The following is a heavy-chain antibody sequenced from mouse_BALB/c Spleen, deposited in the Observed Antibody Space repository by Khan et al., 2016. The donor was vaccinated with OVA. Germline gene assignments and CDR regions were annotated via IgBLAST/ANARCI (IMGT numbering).Heavy chain of an antibody. D-gene: IGHD2-4*01. J-gene: IGHJ3*01. Sequence: QVQLKGSGPGLVQPSQSLSITCTVSGFSLTTYGVHWVRQSPGKGLEWLGVIWSGGSTDYNAAFISRLSISKDNSKSQVFFKMNSLQANDTAIYYCARNYDYDEGLAYWGQGTLVTVSA. CDR3: ARNYDYDEGLAY. CDR1: GFSLTTYG. V-gene: IGHV2-2*02. CDR2: IWSGGST.